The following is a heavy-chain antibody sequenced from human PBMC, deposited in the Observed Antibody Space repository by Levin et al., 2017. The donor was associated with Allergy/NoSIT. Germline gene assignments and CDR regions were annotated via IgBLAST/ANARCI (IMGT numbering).Heavy chain of an antibody. CDR3: AIKYPHEY. D-gene: IGHD2/OR15-2a*01. CDR1: GYTFTTYA. V-gene: IGHV7-4-1*02. CDR2: INTNSGNP. J-gene: IGHJ4*02. Sequence: GESLKISCKASGYTFTTYAMNWVRQAPGQGLEWMGWINTNSGNPTYAQGFTGRFVFSLDTPASTAYLQISSLKAEDTAVYYCAIKYPHEYWGQGTLVTVSS.